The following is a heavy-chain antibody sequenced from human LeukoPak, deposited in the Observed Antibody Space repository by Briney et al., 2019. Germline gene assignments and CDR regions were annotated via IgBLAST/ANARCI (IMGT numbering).Heavy chain of an antibody. V-gene: IGHV1-8*02. CDR3: ARGITIVVPAAIGLGYYYYYMDV. D-gene: IGHD2-2*01. Sequence: ASVKVSCKASGYTFTGYYMHWVRQATGQGLEWMGWMNPNSGNTGYAQKFQGRVTMTRNTSISTAYMELSSLRSEDTAVYYCARGITIVVPAAIGLGYYYYYMDVWGKGTTVTISS. CDR1: GYTFTGYY. CDR2: MNPNSGNT. J-gene: IGHJ6*03.